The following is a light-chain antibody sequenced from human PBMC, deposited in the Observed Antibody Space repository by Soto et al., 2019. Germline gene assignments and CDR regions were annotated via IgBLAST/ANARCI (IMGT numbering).Light chain of an antibody. V-gene: IGLV1-40*01. Sequence: QRVLTQPPSGSGAPGQRVTISCTGSSSNIGTGYDVHWYQQLPGTAPKLLIYGNSNRPSGVPDRFSGSKSGTSASLAITGLQAEDEADYYCQSYDSSLSGSVFGGGTKLTVL. CDR1: SSNIGTGYD. CDR2: GNS. CDR3: QSYDSSLSGSV. J-gene: IGLJ2*01.